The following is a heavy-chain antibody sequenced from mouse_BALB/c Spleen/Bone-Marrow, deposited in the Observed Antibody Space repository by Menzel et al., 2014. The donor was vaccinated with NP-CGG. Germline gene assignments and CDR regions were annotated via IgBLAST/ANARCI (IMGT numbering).Heavy chain of an antibody. D-gene: IGHD2-3*01. Sequence: EVQRVESGPELVKPGASVKISCKASGYTFTDYNMHWVKQSHGKSLEWIGYIYPYNGGTGYNQKFKSKATLTVDNSSSTAYMKLRSRTSEDSAVYYCARLDGYYVAMDYWGQGTSVSVSS. J-gene: IGHJ4*01. CDR3: ARLDGYYVAMDY. CDR1: GYTFTDYN. V-gene: IGHV1S29*02. CDR2: IYPYNGGT.